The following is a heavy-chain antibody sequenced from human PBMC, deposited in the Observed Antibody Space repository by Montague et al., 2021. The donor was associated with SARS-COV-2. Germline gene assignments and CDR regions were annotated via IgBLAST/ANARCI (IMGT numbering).Heavy chain of an antibody. J-gene: IGHJ5*02. CDR3: AGHLYSYANRFDP. CDR2: IYYSGST. D-gene: IGHD3-10*01. CDR1: GGSISSSSYY. V-gene: IGHV4-39*01. Sequence: SETLSLTCTVSGGSISSSSYYWGWIRQPPGKGLEWIGSIYYSGSTYYNPSLKSRVTISVDTSKNQFSLKLSSVTAADTAVYYCAGHLYSYANRFDPWGQGTLVTVSS.